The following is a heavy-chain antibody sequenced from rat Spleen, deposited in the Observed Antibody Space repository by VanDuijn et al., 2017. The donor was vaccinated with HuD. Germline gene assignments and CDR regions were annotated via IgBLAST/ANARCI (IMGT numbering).Heavy chain of an antibody. CDR1: GFSLTTYT. J-gene: IGHJ2*01. CDR2: ISSGGNT. D-gene: IGHD1-11*01. V-gene: IGHV2-6*01. Sequence: VQLKESGPGLVQPSQTLSLTCTVSGFSLTTYTVSWVRQPPGKGLEWIAAISSGGNTYYNSALKSRLSISRDTSKSQVFLKMNSLQTEDTAMYFCARLTLGSWGQGVMVTVSS. CDR3: ARLTLGS.